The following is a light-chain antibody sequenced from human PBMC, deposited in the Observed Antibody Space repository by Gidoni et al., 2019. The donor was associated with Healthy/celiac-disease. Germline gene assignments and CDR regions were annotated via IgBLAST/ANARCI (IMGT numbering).Light chain of an antibody. J-gene: IGLJ2*01. CDR2: QDS. CDR1: KLGDKY. V-gene: IGLV3-1*01. CDR3: QAWDSSTVV. Sequence: SYELTQPHQFTVPPGQTASITCSGDKLGDKYACWYQQKPGQSPVLVIYQDSKRPSGIPERFSGSNSGNTATLTISGTQAMDEADYYCQAWDSSTVVFGGGTKLTVL.